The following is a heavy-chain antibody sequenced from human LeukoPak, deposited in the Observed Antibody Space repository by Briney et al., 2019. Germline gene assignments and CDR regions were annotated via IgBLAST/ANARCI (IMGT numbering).Heavy chain of an antibody. D-gene: IGHD2-21*02. V-gene: IGHV4-34*01. CDR2: INHSGTT. J-gene: IGHJ6*02. CDR3: AMGDHYYYYGMDV. Sequence: SETLSLTCAVYGGSFSGCYWSWIRQPPGKGLEWIGEINHSGTTNYNPPLKSRVTISVDTSKNQFSLKLNSVTAADTAVYYCAMGDHYYYYGMDVWGQGTTVTVSS. CDR1: GGSFSGCY.